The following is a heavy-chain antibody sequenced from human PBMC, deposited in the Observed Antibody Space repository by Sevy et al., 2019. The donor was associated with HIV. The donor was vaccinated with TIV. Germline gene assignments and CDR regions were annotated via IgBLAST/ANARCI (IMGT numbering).Heavy chain of an antibody. V-gene: IGHV4-59*08. D-gene: IGHD1-26*01. CDR1: GGSITSLY. Sequence: SETLSLTCTVSGGSITSLYWNWIRQPPGKGLEWIANIYYNGHINYNPSLKSRFTLSLDTSKNQFSLRLSSVTAADTAMYYCAGENAWGRGSSWGQGTLVTLSS. J-gene: IGHJ5*02. CDR3: AGENAWGRGSS. CDR2: IYYNGHI.